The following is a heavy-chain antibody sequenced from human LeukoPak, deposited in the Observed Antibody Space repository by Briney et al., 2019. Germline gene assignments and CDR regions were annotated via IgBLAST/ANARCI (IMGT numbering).Heavy chain of an antibody. J-gene: IGHJ2*01. Sequence: GGSLRLSCAASGFTFSSYGMHWVRQAPGKGLEWVAVIWYDGSNKYYADSVKGRFTISRDNSKNTLYLKMNSLRAEDTAVYYCARGTVTTXPWYFDLXGRGTLVXVSS. CDR2: IWYDGSNK. CDR1: GFTFSSYG. V-gene: IGHV3-33*01. CDR3: ARGTVTTXPWYFDL. D-gene: IGHD4-17*01.